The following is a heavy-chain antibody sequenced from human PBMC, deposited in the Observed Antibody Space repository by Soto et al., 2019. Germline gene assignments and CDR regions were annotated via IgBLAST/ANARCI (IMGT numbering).Heavy chain of an antibody. V-gene: IGHV3-21*01. CDR2: IRGFSPYT. J-gene: IGHJ6*02. Sequence: GESLKISCAASGFTVNVNSMTWVRQAPVKVLEWVSGIRGFSPYTFYAESVKGRFTISRDNAKNPLYLQMNSLRAEDTAVYYCAEDRGYDAHDYYYNAMDVLGQGTTVTVSS. CDR3: AEDRGYDAHDYYYNAMDV. D-gene: IGHD2-15*01. CDR1: GFTVNVNS.